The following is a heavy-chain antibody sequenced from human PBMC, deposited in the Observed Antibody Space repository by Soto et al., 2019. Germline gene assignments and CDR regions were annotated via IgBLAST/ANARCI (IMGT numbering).Heavy chain of an antibody. V-gene: IGHV1-3*01. D-gene: IGHD3-22*01. CDR2: INADNRNT. J-gene: IGHJ6*03. CDR1: GYTFSDYT. CDR3: ARGGYPSRYYYYMDV. Sequence: ASVXVSCNASGYTFSDYTIQWVRQAAGQSLEWLGWINADNRNTRYSQRFQDRVTITSDTSATTAYMELYSLRSEDTAVYYCARGGYPSRYYYYMDVWGEGTTVTVSS.